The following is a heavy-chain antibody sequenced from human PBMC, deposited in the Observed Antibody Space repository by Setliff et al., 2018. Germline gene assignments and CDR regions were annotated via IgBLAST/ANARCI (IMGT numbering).Heavy chain of an antibody. D-gene: IGHD6-19*01. V-gene: IGHV3-72*01. CDR1: GFTFSDHY. CDR3: SRTRVTVAGPSYYTDV. CDR2: SRNKANSYTT. J-gene: IGHJ6*03. Sequence: GSLRLSCAASGFTFSDHYMDWVRQAPGKGLEWVGRSRNKANSYTTEYAASVKGRFTISRDDPKNSVYLQMSSLKTEDTAVYYCSRTRVTVAGPSYYTDVWGKGTTVTVS.